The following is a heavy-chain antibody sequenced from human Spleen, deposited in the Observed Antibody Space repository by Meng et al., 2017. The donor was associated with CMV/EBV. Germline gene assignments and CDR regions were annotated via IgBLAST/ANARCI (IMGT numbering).Heavy chain of an antibody. Sequence: ETLSLTCAASGFSFSTYWMHWVRQVPGKGLVWVSRISGDGSSISYVDSVKGRFTISRDNAKNTVYLQMDSLRVEDTAVYYCRGSGWDDYWGQGTLVTVSS. CDR2: ISGDGSSI. V-gene: IGHV3-74*01. CDR3: RGSGWDDY. D-gene: IGHD6-19*01. J-gene: IGHJ4*02. CDR1: GFSFSTYW.